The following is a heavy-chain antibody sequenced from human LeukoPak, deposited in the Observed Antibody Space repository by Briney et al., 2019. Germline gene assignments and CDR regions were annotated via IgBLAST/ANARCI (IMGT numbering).Heavy chain of an antibody. CDR2: INPSGGST. V-gene: IGHV1-46*01. J-gene: IGHJ5*02. Sequence: ASVTVSCKASGYTFTSYYMHWVRQAPGQGLEWMGIINPSGGSTSYAQKFQGRVTMTRDTSTSTVYMELSSLRSEDTAVYYCARLGRYYYDSSGYYEWFDPWGQGTLVTVSS. CDR3: ARLGRYYYDSSGYYEWFDP. D-gene: IGHD3-22*01. CDR1: GYTFTSYY.